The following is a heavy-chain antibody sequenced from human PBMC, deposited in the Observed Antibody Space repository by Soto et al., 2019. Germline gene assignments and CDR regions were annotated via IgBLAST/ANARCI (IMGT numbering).Heavy chain of an antibody. Sequence: QVQLVESGGGVVQPGRSLRLSCAASGFTFSSYGMHWVRQAPGKGLEWVAVIWYDGSNKYYADSVKGRFTISRDNSKNTLYLQMNSLRAEDTAVYYCARESTGRGAFDIWGQGTMVTVSS. CDR2: IWYDGSNK. J-gene: IGHJ3*02. D-gene: IGHD2-2*01. V-gene: IGHV3-33*01. CDR1: GFTFSSYG. CDR3: ARESTGRGAFDI.